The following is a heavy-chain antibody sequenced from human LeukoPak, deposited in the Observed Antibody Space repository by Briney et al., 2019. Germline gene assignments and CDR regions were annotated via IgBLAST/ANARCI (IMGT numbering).Heavy chain of an antibody. CDR1: GGSFNDYY. D-gene: IGHD5-18*01. CDR3: ARGLRRYSKAFPFDY. Sequence: SETLSLTCAVYGGSFNDYYWSWIRQPPGKGLEWIGEINHSGNTIYNPSLKSRVTISVDTSKNQFSLRLSSVTAADTTVYYCARGLRRYSKAFPFDYWGQGTLVTVSS. V-gene: IGHV4-34*01. CDR2: INHSGNT. J-gene: IGHJ4*02.